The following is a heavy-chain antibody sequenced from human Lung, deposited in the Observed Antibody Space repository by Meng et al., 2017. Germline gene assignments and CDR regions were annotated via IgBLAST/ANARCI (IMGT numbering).Heavy chain of an antibody. CDR3: ARDEDISAAGKLFGDY. J-gene: IGHJ4*02. D-gene: IGHD6-13*01. CDR2: IDPKSGDT. CDR1: GYNFPDYW. Sequence: QGDLVQSGAEVKKPGASVKVSCKTSGYNFPDYWLHWVRRAPGQGLEWMGRIDPKSGDTHYAQRFQGRVTMTGDTSISTAYMELSGLRSDDTAMYYCARDEDISAAGKLFGDYWGQGTLVTVSS. V-gene: IGHV1-2*06.